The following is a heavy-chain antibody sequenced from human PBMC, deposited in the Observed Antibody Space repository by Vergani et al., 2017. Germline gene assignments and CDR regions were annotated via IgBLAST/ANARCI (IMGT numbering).Heavy chain of an antibody. CDR2: ISHSGST. CDR1: GDSFRGNKW. D-gene: IGHD2-15*01. Sequence: QVQLQESGPGLVKPPGTLSLTCAVSGDSFRGNKWWTWVRQSPGKTLEWIGEISHSGSTNYNPSLKGRVTLSLDTSKNQFSLRLSSVTAADTAVYYCARDPKSYCSGGSCFSVWGAFDIWGRGTTVTVSS. CDR3: ARDPKSYCSGGSCFSVWGAFDI. J-gene: IGHJ3*02. V-gene: IGHV4-4*03.